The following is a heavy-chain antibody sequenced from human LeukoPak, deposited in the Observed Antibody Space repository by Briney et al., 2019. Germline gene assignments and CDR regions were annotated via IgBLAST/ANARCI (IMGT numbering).Heavy chain of an antibody. CDR1: GFTFSNYW. Sequence: GGSLRLSCAASGFTFSNYWLTWVRQAPGRGLEWVANINRDGSERYYVDSVKGRFTISRDDAKSSLYLQMNSLRAEDTAVYYCARRNAMDVWGQGTTVIVFS. J-gene: IGHJ6*02. V-gene: IGHV3-7*03. CDR2: INRDGSER. CDR3: ARRNAMDV.